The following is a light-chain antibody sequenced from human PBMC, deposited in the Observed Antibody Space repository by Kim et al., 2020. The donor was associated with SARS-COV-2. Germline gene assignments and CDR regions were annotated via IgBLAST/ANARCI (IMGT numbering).Light chain of an antibody. CDR1: QNINTW. CDR3: HHYNDHELS. CDR2: DAS. Sequence: DIQMTQSPSTLSAYVGDRVTINCRDSQNINTWLAWYQKKPGKAPQVLIYDASNLASGVPSSFSGSGFGTDFTLTISSLQPDDFARYYCHHYNDHELSFGGGTKVDIK. V-gene: IGKV1-5*01. J-gene: IGKJ4*01.